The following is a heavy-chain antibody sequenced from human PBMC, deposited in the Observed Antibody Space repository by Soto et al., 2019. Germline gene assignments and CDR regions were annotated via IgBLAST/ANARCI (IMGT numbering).Heavy chain of an antibody. V-gene: IGHV4-34*01. J-gene: IGHJ4*02. CDR3: ARGDFGSGNY. D-gene: IGHD3-10*01. Sequence: QVLLQQWGAGLLKPSETLSLTCAVSGGSFSGYYWSWIRQPPGKGLEWIGEINHSGSTNYNPSLKSRVTISVDTSKSQFSLKLSSLTAADTAVYFCARGDFGSGNYWGQGTLVTVSS. CDR2: INHSGST. CDR1: GGSFSGYY.